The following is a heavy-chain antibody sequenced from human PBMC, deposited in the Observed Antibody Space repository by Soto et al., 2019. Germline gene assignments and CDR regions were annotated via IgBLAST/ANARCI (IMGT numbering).Heavy chain of an antibody. CDR2: IIPILGIA. Sequence: QVQLVQSGAEVKKPGSSVKVSCKASGGTFSSYTISWVRQAPGQGLEWMGRIIPILGIANYAQKFQGRVTITADKSTSTAYMELSSRRSEDTAVSYCAIAVAGTRFVMWGQGTLVTVSS. J-gene: IGHJ4*02. CDR3: AIAVAGTRFVM. V-gene: IGHV1-69*02. D-gene: IGHD6-19*01. CDR1: GGTFSSYT.